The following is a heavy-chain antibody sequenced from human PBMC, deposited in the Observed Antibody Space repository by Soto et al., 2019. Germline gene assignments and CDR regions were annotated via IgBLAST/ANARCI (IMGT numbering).Heavy chain of an antibody. CDR1: GGSISSSNW. CDR3: ARAPQQLVTYYYYYGMDV. Sequence: SETLSLTCAVSGGSISSSNWWSWVRQPPGKGLEWIGEIYHSGSTNYNPSLKSRVTISVDKSENQFSLKLSSVTAADTAVYYCARAPQQLVTYYYYYGMDVWGQGTAVTVSS. V-gene: IGHV4-4*02. J-gene: IGHJ6*02. D-gene: IGHD6-13*01. CDR2: IYHSGST.